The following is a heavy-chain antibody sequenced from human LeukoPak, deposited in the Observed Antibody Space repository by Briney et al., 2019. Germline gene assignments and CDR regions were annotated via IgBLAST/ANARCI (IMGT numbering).Heavy chain of an antibody. CDR1: GGSFSGYY. CDR3: ARGYGYYYYYMDV. J-gene: IGHJ6*03. CDR2: INHSRST. Sequence: SETLSLTCAVYGGSFSGYYWTWIRQPPGKGLEWIGEINHSRSTKYSPSLKSRVTISVDTSKNQFSLKLSSVTAADTAVYYCARGYGYYYYYMDVWGKGTTVTVSS. V-gene: IGHV4-34*01. D-gene: IGHD3-10*01.